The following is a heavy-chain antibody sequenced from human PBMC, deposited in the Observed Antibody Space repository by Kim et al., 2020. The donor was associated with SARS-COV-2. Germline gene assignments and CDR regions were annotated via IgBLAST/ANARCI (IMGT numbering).Heavy chain of an antibody. D-gene: IGHD1-26*01. V-gene: IGHV1-18*01. CDR1: GYTFTSYG. J-gene: IGHJ5*02. CDR3: ARDRGELRDNNWFDT. CDR2: ISAYNGNT. Sequence: ASVKVSCKASGYTFTSYGISWVRQAPGQGLEWMGWISAYNGNTNYAQHLQGRVTMTTDTSTSTAYMELRSLRSDDTAVYYCARDRGELRDNNWFDTWGQGTLVTVSS.